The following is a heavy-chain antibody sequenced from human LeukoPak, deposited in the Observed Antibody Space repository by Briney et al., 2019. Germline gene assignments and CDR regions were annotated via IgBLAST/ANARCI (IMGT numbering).Heavy chain of an antibody. Sequence: GGSLRLSCAASGFTFSSYAMSWVRPAPGKGLEWVSAISGSGGSTYYADSVKGRFTISRDNSKNTLYLQMNSLRAEDTAVYYCAKDSSYGHVVWYFDLWGRGTLVTVSS. V-gene: IGHV3-23*01. CDR2: ISGSGGST. J-gene: IGHJ2*01. D-gene: IGHD5-18*01. CDR1: GFTFSSYA. CDR3: AKDSSYGHVVWYFDL.